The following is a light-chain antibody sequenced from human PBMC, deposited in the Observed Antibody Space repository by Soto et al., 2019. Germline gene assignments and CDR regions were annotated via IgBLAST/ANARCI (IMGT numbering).Light chain of an antibody. Sequence: DIVMTQSPATLSVSSGESATLSCRASQTISSNLAWYQQKPGQAPRLLIHGATTRATGIPARFSGSGSGTEFTLTISSLQSEDFAVYYCQQYNNWPRTFGQGTKVDIK. CDR2: GAT. CDR3: QQYNNWPRT. CDR1: QTISSN. V-gene: IGKV3-15*01. J-gene: IGKJ1*01.